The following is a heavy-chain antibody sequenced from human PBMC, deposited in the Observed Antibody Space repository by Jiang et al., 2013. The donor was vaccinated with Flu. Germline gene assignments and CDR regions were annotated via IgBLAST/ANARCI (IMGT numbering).Heavy chain of an antibody. J-gene: IGHJ5*02. D-gene: IGHD2-2*01. V-gene: IGHV4-39*01. CDR3: ARLLTSLNWFDP. CDR1: GGSISSSNYY. Sequence: GSGLVKPSETLSLTCSVSGGSISSSNYYWGWIRQPPGKGLEWIGSIYYSGSTYYNPSLKSRVTISVDTSKNQFSLKLNSVTAADTAVYYCARLLTSLNWFDPWGQGTLVTVSS. CDR2: IYYSGST.